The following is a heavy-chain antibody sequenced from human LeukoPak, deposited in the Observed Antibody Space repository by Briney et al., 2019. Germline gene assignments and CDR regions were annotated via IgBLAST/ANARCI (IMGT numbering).Heavy chain of an antibody. CDR3: ARADSSGWFDV. D-gene: IGHD6-19*01. CDR2: IYRAGDT. J-gene: IGHJ6*02. V-gene: IGHV3-13*01. CDR1: GFTLSTYD. Sequence: AGGSLRLSCAASGFTLSTYDMHWVRQPTGEGLEWVSIIYRAGDTYYPGSVKGRFTTSRDNAKNSLYLQLNSLRAEDTAVYYCARADSSGWFDVWGQGTTVTVSS.